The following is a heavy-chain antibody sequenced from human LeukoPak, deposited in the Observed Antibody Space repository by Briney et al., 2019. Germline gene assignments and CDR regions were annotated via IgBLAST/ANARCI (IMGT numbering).Heavy chain of an antibody. J-gene: IGHJ4*02. Sequence: PGGSLRLSCAASGFTVSSSYMSWVRQAPGKGLEWVSVTYSGGDAYYADSVKGRFTISRDNSKNTLYLQMNSLRAEDTAVYYCARLGMIQAYSTEDYWGQGTLVTVSS. CDR3: ARLGMIQAYSTEDY. D-gene: IGHD6-13*01. CDR2: TYSGGDA. CDR1: GFTVSSSY. V-gene: IGHV3-53*01.